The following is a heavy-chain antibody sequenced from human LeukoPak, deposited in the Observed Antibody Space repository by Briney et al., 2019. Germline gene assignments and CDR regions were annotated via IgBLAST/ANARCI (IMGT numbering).Heavy chain of an antibody. J-gene: IGHJ3*02. Sequence: SETLSLTCTVSGGSISSSNYYGGGVRQPPGEGRGWIGSICYRGSTNYNPSLNSPVTLPLDTSNNQFSLNLSSVTAADTAVYYCARVRESGGSYYGDAFDIWGQGTMVTVSS. D-gene: IGHD1-26*01. CDR3: ARVRESGGSYYGDAFDI. V-gene: IGHV4-39*07. CDR1: GGSISSSNYY. CDR2: ICYRGST.